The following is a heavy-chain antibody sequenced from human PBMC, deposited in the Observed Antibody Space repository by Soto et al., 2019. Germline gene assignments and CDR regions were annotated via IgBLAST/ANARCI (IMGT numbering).Heavy chain of an antibody. CDR2: ISGSGGST. J-gene: IGHJ5*02. CDR3: AKTLTMVRGVNWFDP. Sequence: GGSLRLSCAASGFTFSSYAMSWVRQAPGKGLEWVSAISGSGGSTYYADSVKGRFTISRDNSKNTLYLQMNSLRAEDTAVYYCAKTLTMVRGVNWFDPWGQGTLVTVSS. D-gene: IGHD3-10*01. CDR1: GFTFSSYA. V-gene: IGHV3-23*01.